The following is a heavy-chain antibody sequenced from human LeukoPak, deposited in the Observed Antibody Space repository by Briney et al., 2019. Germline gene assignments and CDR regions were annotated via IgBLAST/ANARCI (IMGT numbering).Heavy chain of an antibody. CDR1: GGTFSSYA. Sequence: ASVKVSCKASGGTFSSYAISWVRQAPGQGLEWMGGIIPIFGTANYAQKFQGRVTITADESTSTAYMELSSLRSEDTAVYYCARGSTLYYYDSSGYWSFDYWGQGTLVTVSS. CDR3: ARGSTLYYYDSSGYWSFDY. V-gene: IGHV1-69*13. J-gene: IGHJ4*02. D-gene: IGHD3-22*01. CDR2: IIPIFGTA.